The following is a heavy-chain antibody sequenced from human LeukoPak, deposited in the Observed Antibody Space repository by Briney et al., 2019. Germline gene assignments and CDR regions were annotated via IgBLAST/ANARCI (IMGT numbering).Heavy chain of an antibody. D-gene: IGHD6-25*01. J-gene: IGHJ5*02. Sequence: GASVKVSCKASGGTFSSYAISWVRQAPGQGLEWMGGIIPIFGTANYAQKFQGRVTITADESTSTAYMELSSLRSEDTAVYYCAREFHEYSSGNWFDPWGQGTLVTVSS. CDR2: IIPIFGTA. CDR3: AREFHEYSSGNWFDP. CDR1: GGTFSSYA. V-gene: IGHV1-69*13.